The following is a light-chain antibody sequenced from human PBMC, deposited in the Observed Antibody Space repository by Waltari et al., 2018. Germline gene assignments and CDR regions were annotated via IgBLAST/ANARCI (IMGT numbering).Light chain of an antibody. CDR2: GAS. J-gene: IGKJ1*01. V-gene: IGKV1-39*01. CDR1: QDAGTY. CDR3: QQSFSSPWT. Sequence: DIQMTQSPPSLSASVGATITITCRARQDAGTYVNWYQQRPAKAPKLLMYGASSLQRGVPSRFSGGGSGTHFTLTVSSLQPEDFATYYCQQSFSSPWTFGPGTKV.